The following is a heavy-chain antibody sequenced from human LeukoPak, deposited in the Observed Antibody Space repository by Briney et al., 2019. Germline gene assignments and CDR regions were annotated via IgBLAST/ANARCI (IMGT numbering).Heavy chain of an antibody. V-gene: IGHV1-46*01. D-gene: IGHD1-26*01. CDR3: ARDNSVGDNAWWFDP. J-gene: IGHJ5*02. CDR1: GYTFTSYY. CDR2: INPTGGST. Sequence: ASVKVSCKASGYTFTSYYVHWVRQAPGQGLEWMGLINPTGGSTGYAQKFQGRVTMTRDMSTSTDYMELSSLRSEDTAIYYCARDNSVGDNAWWFDPWGQGTLVIVSS.